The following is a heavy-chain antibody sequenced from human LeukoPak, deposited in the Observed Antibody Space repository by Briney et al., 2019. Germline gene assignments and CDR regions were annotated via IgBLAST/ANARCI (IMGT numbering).Heavy chain of an antibody. J-gene: IGHJ6*02. V-gene: IGHV3-30*02. CDR2: IRYDGSNK. CDR1: GFTFSSYG. Sequence: PGGSLRLSCAASGFTFSSYGMHWVRQAPGKGLEWVAFIRYDGSNKYYADSVKGRFTISRDNSKNTLYLQMNSLRAEDTAVYYCAKAPNYYGSGSYYTLYYYYGMDVRGQGTLVTVSS. CDR3: AKAPNYYGSGSYYTLYYYYGMDV. D-gene: IGHD3-10*01.